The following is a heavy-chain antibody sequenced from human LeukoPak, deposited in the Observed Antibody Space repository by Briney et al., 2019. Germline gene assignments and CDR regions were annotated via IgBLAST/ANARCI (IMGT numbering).Heavy chain of an antibody. CDR2: VDHTGST. CDR3: ARGRVSSSTWYSTYYYYFYMDV. J-gene: IGHJ6*03. V-gene: IGHV4-59*01. CDR1: DDSITMYY. D-gene: IGHD1-1*01. Sequence: SETLSLACSVSDDSITMYYWTWIRQPPGKGLEWIGYVDHTGSTNFNPSLNGRVSISRDTTNNLFSLRLRSVTAADTAVYFCARGRVSSSTWYSTYYYYFYMDVWGKGTTVTVSS.